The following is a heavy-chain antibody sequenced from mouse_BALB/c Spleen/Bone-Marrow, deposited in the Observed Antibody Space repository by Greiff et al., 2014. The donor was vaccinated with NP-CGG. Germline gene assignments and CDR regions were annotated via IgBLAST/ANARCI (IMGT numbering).Heavy chain of an antibody. Sequence: VQLKESGGGLVKPGGSLKLSCAASGFTFSSYSMSWVRQTPEKRLEWVATISSGGHYTYYPDSVKGRFTISRDNAKNTLYLQMSSLKSEDTAMYYCSKDGGYDYSYYFDYWGQGTTLTVSS. D-gene: IGHD2-4*01. CDR3: SKDGGYDYSYYFDY. V-gene: IGHV5-6-4*01. CDR1: GFTFSSYS. CDR2: ISSGGHYT. J-gene: IGHJ2*01.